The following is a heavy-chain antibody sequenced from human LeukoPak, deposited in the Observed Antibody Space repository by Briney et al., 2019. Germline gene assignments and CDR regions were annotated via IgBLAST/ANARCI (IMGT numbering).Heavy chain of an antibody. D-gene: IGHD2-15*01. Sequence: GGSLRLSCGASGFTFSNYWMHWVRQAPGKGLVWVSRINGDESRTSYADSVRGRFTISRDNAKNTLYLQMNSLRAEDTAVYYCARGGSTWFDLWGQGTLVTVSS. CDR2: INGDESRT. J-gene: IGHJ5*02. V-gene: IGHV3-74*01. CDR3: ARGGSTWFDL. CDR1: GFTFSNYW.